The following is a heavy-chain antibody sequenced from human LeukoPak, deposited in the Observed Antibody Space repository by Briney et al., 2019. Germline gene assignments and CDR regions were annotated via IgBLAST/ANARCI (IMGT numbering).Heavy chain of an antibody. CDR2: IYYSGST. D-gene: IGHD2-2*02. J-gene: IGHJ3*02. Sequence: SETLSLTCTVSGGSISSYYWSWIRQPPGKGLEWIGYIYYSGSTNYNPSLKSRVTISVDTSKNQFSLKLSSVTAADTAVYYCARDCRSTSCYIYAFDIWGQGTMVTVSS. CDR1: GGSISSYY. V-gene: IGHV4-59*12. CDR3: ARDCRSTSCYIYAFDI.